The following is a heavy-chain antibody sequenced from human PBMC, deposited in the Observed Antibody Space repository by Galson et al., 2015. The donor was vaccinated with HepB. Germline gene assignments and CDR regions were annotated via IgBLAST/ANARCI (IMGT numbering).Heavy chain of an antibody. J-gene: IGHJ6*03. Sequence: SLRLSCAASGFTFSSFAMSWVRQAPGKSLEWVSAINAGGYSTFYPDSVKGRFIISRDNSNNTLYLQMHSLRADDTAVYYCAKGGQLLIRWDYYYMDVWGKGTTVTVSS. CDR3: AKGGQLLIRWDYYYMDV. CDR2: INAGGYST. CDR1: GFTFSSFA. D-gene: IGHD2-2*01. V-gene: IGHV3-23*01.